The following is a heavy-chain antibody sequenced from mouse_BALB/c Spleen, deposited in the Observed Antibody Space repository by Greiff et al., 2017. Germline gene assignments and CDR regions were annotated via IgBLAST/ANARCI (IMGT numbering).Heavy chain of an antibody. J-gene: IGHJ4*01. Sequence: QVQLQQPGAELVKPGASVKMSCKASGYTFTSYWMHWVKQRPGQGLEWIGMIDPSDSYTSYNQKFKGKATLTVDTSSSTAYMQLSSLTSEDSAVYYCTRGPSSYDYAMDYWGQGTSVTVSS. D-gene: IGHD1-1*01. V-gene: IGHV1S127*01. CDR2: IDPSDSYT. CDR1: GYTFTSYW. CDR3: TRGPSSYDYAMDY.